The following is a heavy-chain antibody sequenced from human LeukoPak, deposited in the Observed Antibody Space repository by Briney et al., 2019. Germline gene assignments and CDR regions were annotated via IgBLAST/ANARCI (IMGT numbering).Heavy chain of an antibody. V-gene: IGHV3-21*01. D-gene: IGHD3-10*01. J-gene: IGHJ6*02. CDR2: ISSSSSYI. CDR1: GFTFSSYS. CDR3: ARGGPWFGEYYYGMDV. Sequence: PGGSLRLSCAASGFTFSSYSMNWVRQAPGKGLEWVSSISSSSSYIYYADSVKGRFTISRDNAKNSLYLQMNSLRAEDTAVYYCARGGPWFGEYYYGMDVWGQGTTVTVSS.